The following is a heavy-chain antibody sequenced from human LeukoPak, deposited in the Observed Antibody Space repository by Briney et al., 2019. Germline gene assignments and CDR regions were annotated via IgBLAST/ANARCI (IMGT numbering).Heavy chain of an antibody. J-gene: IGHJ3*02. V-gene: IGHV1-2*04. D-gene: IGHD3-9*01. CDR3: ARVGILTGYYNSPDAFDI. Sequence: ASVKVSCKASGYTFTGYYMHWVRQAPGQGLEWMGWINPNSGGTNYAQKFQGWVTMTRDTSISTAYMELSRLRSDDTAVYYCARVGILTGYYNSPDAFDIWGQGTMVTVSS. CDR1: GYTFTGYY. CDR2: INPNSGGT.